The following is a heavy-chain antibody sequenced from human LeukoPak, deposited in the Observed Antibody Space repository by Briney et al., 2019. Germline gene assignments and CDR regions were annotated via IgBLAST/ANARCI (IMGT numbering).Heavy chain of an antibody. Sequence: GGSLRLSCAASGFTFSSYSMNWDRQAPGKGLEWVSSISSSSSYIYYADSVKGRFTISRDNAKNSLYPQMNSLRAEDTAVYYCARDSEGYDPWGQGTLVTVSS. J-gene: IGHJ5*02. CDR1: GFTFSSYS. CDR3: ARDSEGYDP. CDR2: ISSSSSYI. D-gene: IGHD5-24*01. V-gene: IGHV3-21*01.